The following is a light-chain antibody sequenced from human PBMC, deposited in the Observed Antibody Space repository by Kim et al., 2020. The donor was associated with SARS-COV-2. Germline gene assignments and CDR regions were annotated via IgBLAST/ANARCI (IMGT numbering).Light chain of an antibody. CDR1: INNVGSEG. Sequence: SPPATRHSTGNINNVGSEGVAWLLQHQRHPPKHLSCRNSNRPSAISERFSASRSGNTASLTITGLQPEDEADYYCSAWDSSLSAWVFGGGTQLTVL. CDR3: SAWDSSLSAWV. J-gene: IGLJ3*02. V-gene: IGLV10-54*01. CDR2: RNS.